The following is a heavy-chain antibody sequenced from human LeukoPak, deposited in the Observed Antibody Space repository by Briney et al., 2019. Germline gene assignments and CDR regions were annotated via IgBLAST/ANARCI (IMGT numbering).Heavy chain of an antibody. V-gene: IGHV3-23*01. CDR3: AKVSRYYYGSGSLINDAFDI. CDR1: GFTFSSYA. D-gene: IGHD3-10*01. CDR2: ISGSGGST. Sequence: PGGSLRLSCAASGFTFSSYAMSWVRQAPGKGLEWVSAISGSGGSTYYADSVKGRFTISRDNSKNTLYLQMNSLRAEDTAVYYCAKVSRYYYGSGSLINDAFDIWGQGTMVTVSS. J-gene: IGHJ3*02.